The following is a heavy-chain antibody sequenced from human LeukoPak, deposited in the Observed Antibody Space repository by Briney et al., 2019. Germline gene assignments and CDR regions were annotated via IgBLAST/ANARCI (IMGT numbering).Heavy chain of an antibody. V-gene: IGHV4-61*02. Sequence: SETLSLTCTVSGGSISSGIYYWSWIRQPGGKGLGWIGRICTSGSTNYSPSLKSRVTISVDTSKNPFSRKLSSVTAADTALYFCARDLGSGSQLYFVYWGERTLVTVSS. CDR3: ARDLGSGSQLYFVY. CDR2: ICTSGST. CDR1: GGSISSGIYY. J-gene: IGHJ4*02. D-gene: IGHD3-10*01.